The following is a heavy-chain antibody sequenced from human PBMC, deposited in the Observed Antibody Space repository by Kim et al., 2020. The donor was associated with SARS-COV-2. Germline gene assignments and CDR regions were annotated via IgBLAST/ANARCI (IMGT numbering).Heavy chain of an antibody. CDR3: ARVENIVGAVSFDY. J-gene: IGHJ4*02. Sequence: SETLSLTCTVSGGSISSGGYYWSWIRQHPGKGLEWIGYIYYSGSTYYNPSLKSRVTISVDTSKNQFSLKLSSVTAADTAVYYCARVENIVGAVSFDYWGQGTLVTVSS. CDR1: GGSISSGGYY. CDR2: IYYSGST. V-gene: IGHV4-31*03. D-gene: IGHD1-26*01.